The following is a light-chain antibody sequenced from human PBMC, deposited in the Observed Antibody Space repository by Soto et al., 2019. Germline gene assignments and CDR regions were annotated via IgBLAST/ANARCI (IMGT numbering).Light chain of an antibody. Sequence: EIVLTQSPGTLSLSPGERATLSCRASQSVASSYLAWYQQKPGQAPRLLIYGASNRATGISDRFSGSGSGTDFSLTISRLEPEDFAVYYCQRYVNSLGFTVGPGTRVEIK. J-gene: IGKJ3*01. CDR3: QRYVNSLGFT. CDR1: QSVASSY. CDR2: GAS. V-gene: IGKV3-20*01.